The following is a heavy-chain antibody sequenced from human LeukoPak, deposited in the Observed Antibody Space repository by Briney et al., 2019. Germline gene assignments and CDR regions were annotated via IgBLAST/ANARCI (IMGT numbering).Heavy chain of an antibody. J-gene: IGHJ5*02. Sequence: GESLKISCKGSGYTFTNYDVNWVRQATGQGLEWMGWMNPKSNNRGYAQKFQGRVTITTDTSISTAYMELSSLRSDDTAVYYCTRGLKGNYYSGSGTYRWFAPWGQGTLVTVSS. V-gene: IGHV1-8*03. CDR2: MNPKSNNR. D-gene: IGHD3-10*01. CDR1: GYTFTNYD. CDR3: TRGLKGNYYSGSGTYRWFAP.